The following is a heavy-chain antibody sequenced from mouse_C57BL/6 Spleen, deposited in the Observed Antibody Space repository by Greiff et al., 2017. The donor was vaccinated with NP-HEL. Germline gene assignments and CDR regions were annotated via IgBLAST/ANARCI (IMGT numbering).Heavy chain of an antibody. Sequence: EVQLQQSGPELVKPGASVKLSCKASGYTFTDYYMNWVKQSHGKSLEWIGDINPKNGGTSYNQKFKGKATLTVDKSSSTAYMELRSLTSEDSAVYYCARGGLLPYYSMDYWGQGTSVTVSS. J-gene: IGHJ4*01. D-gene: IGHD2-3*01. V-gene: IGHV1-26*01. CDR1: GYTFTDYY. CDR2: INPKNGGT. CDR3: ARGGLLPYYSMDY.